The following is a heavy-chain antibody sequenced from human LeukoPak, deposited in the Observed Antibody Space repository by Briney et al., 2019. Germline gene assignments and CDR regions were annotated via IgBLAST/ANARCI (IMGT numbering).Heavy chain of an antibody. V-gene: IGHV4-39*07. D-gene: IGHD3-22*01. CDR1: GGSISSNSYY. CDR2: IYYSGNT. Sequence: SETLSLTCAVSGGSISSNSYYWGWIRQPPGKGLEWIGSIYYSGNTYYSPSLMSRVTISVDTSKNQFSLNLSSVTAADTAVYFCARAPHFFDTSGSRYYFDYWGQGALVTVPS. J-gene: IGHJ4*02. CDR3: ARAPHFFDTSGSRYYFDY.